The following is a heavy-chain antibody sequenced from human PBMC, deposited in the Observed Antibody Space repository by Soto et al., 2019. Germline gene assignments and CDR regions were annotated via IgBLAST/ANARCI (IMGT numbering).Heavy chain of an antibody. D-gene: IGHD5-18*01. Sequence: SXKVSFKASGGTXISYAIGLVRQAPGQGLEWMGGIIPIFGTANYAQKFQGRVTITADESTSTAYMELSSLRSEDKAVYYCARYHSYGYYFDYWGQGTLVTVSS. CDR2: IIPIFGTA. CDR1: GGTXISYA. V-gene: IGHV1-69*13. CDR3: ARYHSYGYYFDY. J-gene: IGHJ4*02.